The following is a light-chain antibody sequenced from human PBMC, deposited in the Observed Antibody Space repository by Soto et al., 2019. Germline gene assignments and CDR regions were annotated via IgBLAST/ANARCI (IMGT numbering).Light chain of an antibody. CDR2: SAS. CDR1: QGIKNH. Sequence: DIQMTQSPSSLSASVGDRVTITCRASQGIKNHLAWYQKKPGTVPKLLIYSASTLQAGVPSRFSGSGSGTDFSLTISSLQPEDVATYYCQQHNNWPLITFGQGTRLDIK. J-gene: IGKJ5*01. CDR3: QQHNNWPLIT. V-gene: IGKV1-27*01.